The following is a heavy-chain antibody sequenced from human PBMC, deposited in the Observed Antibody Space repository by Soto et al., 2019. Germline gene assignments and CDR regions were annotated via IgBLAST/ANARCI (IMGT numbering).Heavy chain of an antibody. Sequence: QVRLVQSGAEVKKPGSSVRVSCKASGGSFGSYAVSWVRQAPGRGLEWMGAIIPIFGTTNYAQKFQGRVTITADESTSIVYMELSSLRSEDTAVYYCAREPSNRLAEDGVFYNWFDPWGQGTLVTVSS. D-gene: IGHD2-8*01. CDR2: IIPIFGTT. CDR1: GGSFGSYA. V-gene: IGHV1-69*01. CDR3: AREPSNRLAEDGVFYNWFDP. J-gene: IGHJ5*02.